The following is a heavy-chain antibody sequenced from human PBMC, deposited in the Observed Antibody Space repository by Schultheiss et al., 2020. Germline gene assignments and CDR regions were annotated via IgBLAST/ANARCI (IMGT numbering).Heavy chain of an antibody. CDR3: ARRGRGGYCSGGSCYRPFSGPYYFDY. V-gene: IGHV3-33*08. CDR1: GFTFSSYG. Sequence: SLRLSCAASGFTFSSYGMHWVRQAPGKGLEWVAVIWHDGSNKYYADSVKGRFTISRDNAKNSLYLQMNSLRAEDTAVYYCARRGRGGYCSGGSCYRPFSGPYYFDYWGQGTLVTVSS. D-gene: IGHD2-15*01. CDR2: IWHDGSNK. J-gene: IGHJ4*02.